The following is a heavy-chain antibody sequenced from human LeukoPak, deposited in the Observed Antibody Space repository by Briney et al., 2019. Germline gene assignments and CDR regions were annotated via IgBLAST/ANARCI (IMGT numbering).Heavy chain of an antibody. V-gene: IGHV3-30*04. CDR2: ISYDGTNK. CDR3: ARVHWSGGGYFDY. CDR1: GFTFISYA. Sequence: GRSLRLSCAASGFTFISYAMHWVRQAPGKGLEWVAVISYDGTNKYYADSVKGRFTISRDNSKNTLYLQMNSLRAEDTAVYYCARVHWSGGGYFDYWGQGTLVTVSS. D-gene: IGHD3-10*01. J-gene: IGHJ4*02.